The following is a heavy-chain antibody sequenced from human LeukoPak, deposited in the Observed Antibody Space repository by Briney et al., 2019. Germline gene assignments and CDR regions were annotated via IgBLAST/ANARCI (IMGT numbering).Heavy chain of an antibody. V-gene: IGHV3-23*01. CDR3: ARNPGIAAAGTYFDY. CDR1: GFTFSNYA. D-gene: IGHD6-13*01. CDR2: ISANGDTT. Sequence: GGSLRLSCAASGFTFSNYAMNWVRQAPGKGLEWVSGISANGDTTYYVDSVKGRFTISRDNSKNTLYLQMNSLRAEDTAVYYCARNPGIAAAGTYFDYWGQGTLVTVSS. J-gene: IGHJ4*02.